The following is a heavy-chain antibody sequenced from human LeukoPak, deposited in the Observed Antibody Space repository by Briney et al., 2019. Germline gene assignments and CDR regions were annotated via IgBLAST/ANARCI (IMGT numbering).Heavy chain of an antibody. CDR1: GYSINNYW. D-gene: IGHD2-15*01. CDR2: IYPADSDI. CDR3: ARQEYCSGGSCYTWFDP. V-gene: IGHV5-51*01. J-gene: IGHJ5*02. Sequence: GESLKISCKGSGYSINNYWIGWVRQMPGKGLEWMGIIYPADSDIKYSPSFQGQVTISADKSISTAYLQWSSLKASDTAMYYCARQEYCSGGSCYTWFDPWGQGTLVTVSS.